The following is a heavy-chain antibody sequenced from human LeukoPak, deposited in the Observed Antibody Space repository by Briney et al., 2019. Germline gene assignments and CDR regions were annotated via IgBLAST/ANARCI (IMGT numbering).Heavy chain of an antibody. V-gene: IGHV4-4*09. J-gene: IGHJ4*02. D-gene: IGHD1-26*01. Sequence: SETLSLTCTVSGGSLSSYYWSWLRQPPGKELEWIGYIYTSGSTNYNPSLKSRVTISVDTSNNKFSLKLSSVTAADTAVYYCARHTPIYSGSYFDYWGQGTLVTVSS. CDR1: GGSLSSYY. CDR2: IYTSGST. CDR3: ARHTPIYSGSYFDY.